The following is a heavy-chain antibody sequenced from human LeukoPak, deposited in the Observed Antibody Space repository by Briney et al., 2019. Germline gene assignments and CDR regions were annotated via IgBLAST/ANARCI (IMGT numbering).Heavy chain of an antibody. J-gene: IGHJ4*02. D-gene: IGHD4-23*01. Sequence: GESLKISCQASGYSFTTHWIGWVRQMPGSGVEGLGIISPGDSATKSSPSFQGQVTMSVDRSTNTTYLQWISLKASDPAMYYCARRLYGGRSLVYFDHWGRGTQVTVSS. CDR1: GYSFTTHW. CDR2: ISPGDSAT. CDR3: ARRLYGGRSLVYFDH. V-gene: IGHV5-51*01.